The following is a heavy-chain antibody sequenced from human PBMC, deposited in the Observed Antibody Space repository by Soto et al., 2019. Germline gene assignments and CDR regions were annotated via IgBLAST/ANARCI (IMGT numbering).Heavy chain of an antibody. V-gene: IGHV4-59*01. CDR3: AKSHYDSSGYYIIDH. Sequence: SSETLSLTCTVSGGSISGRCWGWVRQSPGKGLEWIGYFCYTGSTNYNPSLKSRVTISVDRSKTQCSLKLTSVTAADTAVYYCAKSHYDSSGYYIIDHWGQGTLVTVSS. CDR1: GGSISGRC. CDR2: FCYTGST. J-gene: IGHJ5*02. D-gene: IGHD3-22*01.